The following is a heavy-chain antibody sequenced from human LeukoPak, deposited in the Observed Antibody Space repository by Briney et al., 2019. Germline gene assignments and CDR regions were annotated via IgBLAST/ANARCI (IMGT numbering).Heavy chain of an antibody. CDR1: GFTFSSYA. V-gene: IGHV3-33*08. Sequence: GGSLRLSCAASGFTFSSYAMHWVRQAPGKGLEWVAVIRYDGSNKYYTDSVKGRFTISRDNSKNTLYLQMNSLRAEDTAVYYCAREGYTTGYYFFDYWGQGTLVTVSS. CDR2: IRYDGSNK. J-gene: IGHJ4*02. CDR3: AREGYTTGYYFFDY. D-gene: IGHD3-22*01.